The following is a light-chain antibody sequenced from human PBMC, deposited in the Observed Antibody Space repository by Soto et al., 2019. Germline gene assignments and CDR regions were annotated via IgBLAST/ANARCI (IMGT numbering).Light chain of an antibody. CDR2: GAS. Sequence: EIELTQSPGTLSLSPGERATLSCRASQSVTSSYLAWYQQKPGQAPRLLIYGASSRATGIPDRFSGSGSETDFTLTISSLQPEDVAVYYCQQYSGSPWTFGRGTKVEIK. CDR1: QSVTSSY. J-gene: IGKJ1*01. V-gene: IGKV3-20*01. CDR3: QQYSGSPWT.